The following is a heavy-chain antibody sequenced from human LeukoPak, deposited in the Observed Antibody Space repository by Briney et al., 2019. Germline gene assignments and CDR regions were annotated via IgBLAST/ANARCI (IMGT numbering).Heavy chain of an antibody. CDR1: GFTLSRYW. CDR2: INEDGSVI. Sequence: GGSLRLSCAASGFTLSRYWMHWVGQAPGKGLVWVSSINEDGSVINYADSVKGRFTISRDNVKNSVFLQMKSLTAEDTAVYYCARDRSKVTAYDDALDMWGQGTMVIVSS. D-gene: IGHD2-21*02. V-gene: IGHV3-74*01. J-gene: IGHJ3*02. CDR3: ARDRSKVTAYDDALDM.